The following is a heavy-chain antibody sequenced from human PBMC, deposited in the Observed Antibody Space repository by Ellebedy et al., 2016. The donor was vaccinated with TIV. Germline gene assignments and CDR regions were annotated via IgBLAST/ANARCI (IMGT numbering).Heavy chain of an antibody. J-gene: IGHJ4*02. CDR3: ARDSFRNNSWFYFDF. D-gene: IGHD1/OR15-1a*01. CDR2: IYRSGST. Sequence: MPSETLSLTCTVSGGSISSYWWSWIRQPPGKEMEWIGYIYRSGSTNYNPSLKSRVTISVDTSNNQLSLNLRSVTAADTAVYYGARDSFRNNSWFYFDFWGQGALVTVSS. CDR1: GGSISSYW. V-gene: IGHV4-59*01.